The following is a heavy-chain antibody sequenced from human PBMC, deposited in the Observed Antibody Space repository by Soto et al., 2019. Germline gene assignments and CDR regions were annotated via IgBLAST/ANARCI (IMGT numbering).Heavy chain of an antibody. CDR2: IYSGGST. CDR1: GFTVSSNY. Sequence: EVQLVATGGGLIQPGGSLRLACAASGFTVSSNYRSWVRQAPGKGLEWVSVIYSGGSTYYADSVRGRFTISRDNSKNTLYLQMKSLRAEDTAVYYCARDPPVTRHGMDVWGQGTTVTVSS. D-gene: IGHD4-4*01. V-gene: IGHV3-53*02. CDR3: ARDPPVTRHGMDV. J-gene: IGHJ6*02.